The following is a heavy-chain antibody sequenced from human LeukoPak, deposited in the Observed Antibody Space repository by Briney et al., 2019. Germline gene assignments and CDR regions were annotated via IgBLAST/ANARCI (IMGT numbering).Heavy chain of an antibody. CDR2: MSGSGGGT. V-gene: IGHV3-23*01. CDR1: GITLSNYG. D-gene: IGHD3-22*01. Sequence: GGSLRLSCAVSGITLSNYGMSWVRKAPGKGLEWVAGMSGSGGGTNYADSVKGRFTVSRDNSKDTLYLQMKSLRAEDTAVYFCAKRGVVIRVILVGFYKEAYYFDSWGQGALVTVSS. J-gene: IGHJ4*02. CDR3: AKRGVVIRVILVGFYKEAYYFDS.